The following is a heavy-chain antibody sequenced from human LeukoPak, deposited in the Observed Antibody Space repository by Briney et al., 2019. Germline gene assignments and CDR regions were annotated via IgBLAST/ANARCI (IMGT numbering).Heavy chain of an antibody. CDR2: IYPGDSDT. CDR3: ARQHDYGNNFRGLDPFDL. V-gene: IGHV5-51*01. Sequence: GESLKISCQASGYSFFRYWIGWVRQLPGKGLGWMGIIYPGDSDTRYSPSFQGQVTISADRSVSTVYLQWSSPTASDTAMYYCARQHDYGNNFRGLDPFDLWGQGTMVTVSS. J-gene: IGHJ3*01. CDR1: GYSFFRYW. D-gene: IGHD4-17*01.